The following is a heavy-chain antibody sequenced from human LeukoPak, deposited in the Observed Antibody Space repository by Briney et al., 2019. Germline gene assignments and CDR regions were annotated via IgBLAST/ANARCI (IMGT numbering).Heavy chain of an antibody. D-gene: IGHD6-6*01. CDR2: MNESGGT. J-gene: IGHJ5*02. CDR1: GGSLSGYY. Sequence: PSETLSLTCVVSGGSLSGYYWSWIRQPPGKGLEWIGEMNESGGTTYNPSLKSRVTISVDTSKSQFSLKLSSVTAADTAVYYCARGLRAARLASWGQGTLVTVSS. CDR3: ARGLRAARLAS. V-gene: IGHV4-34*01.